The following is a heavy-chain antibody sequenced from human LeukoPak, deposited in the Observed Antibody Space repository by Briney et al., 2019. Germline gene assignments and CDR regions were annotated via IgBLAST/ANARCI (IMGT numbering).Heavy chain of an antibody. CDR3: ARLDYYDSTSSDY. J-gene: IGHJ4*02. D-gene: IGHD3-22*01. CDR2: ISSSGSTI. V-gene: IGHV3-48*03. CDR1: GFTFSSYE. Sequence: GGSLRLSCAASGFTFSSYEMNWVSQDPGKGLEWVSYISSSGSTIYYADSVKGRFTISRDNAKNSLYLQMNSLRAEDTAVYYCARLDYYDSTSSDYWGQGTLVTVSS.